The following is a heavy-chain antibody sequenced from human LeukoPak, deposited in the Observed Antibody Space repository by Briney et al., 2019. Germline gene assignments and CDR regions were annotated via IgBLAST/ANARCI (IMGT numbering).Heavy chain of an antibody. J-gene: IGHJ3*02. Sequence: SETLSLTCTVSGGSISSSSYYWGWIRQPPGKGLEWIGSIYYSGSTYYNPSLKSRVTISVDTSKNQFSLKLSSVTAADTAVYYCARRMKVAAKGDAFDIWGQGTMVTVSS. CDR1: GGSISSSSYY. V-gene: IGHV4-39*01. CDR3: ARRMKVAAKGDAFDI. CDR2: IYYSGST. D-gene: IGHD2-15*01.